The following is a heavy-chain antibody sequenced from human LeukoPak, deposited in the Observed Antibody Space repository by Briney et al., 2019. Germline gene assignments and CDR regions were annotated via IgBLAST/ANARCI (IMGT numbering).Heavy chain of an antibody. Sequence: SETLSLTCTVSGGSISSSSYYWGWIRQPPGKGLEWIANFYYSRNTNYNPSLKSRVTISVDTSKNQFSLKLSSVTAADTAVYYCARGWWELPNYYYYYMDVWGKGTTVTISS. V-gene: IGHV4-39*07. CDR3: ARGWWELPNYYYYYMDV. CDR2: FYYSRNT. J-gene: IGHJ6*03. CDR1: GGSISSSSYY. D-gene: IGHD1-26*01.